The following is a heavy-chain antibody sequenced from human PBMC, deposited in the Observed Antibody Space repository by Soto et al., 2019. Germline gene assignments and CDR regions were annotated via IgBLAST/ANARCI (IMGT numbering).Heavy chain of an antibody. J-gene: IGHJ4*02. D-gene: IGHD1-7*01. CDR2: IRGDGDPP. V-gene: IGHV3-64D*06. CDR3: VKSWCGTDFDILD. Sequence: WVRQAPGKGLEYVSGIRGDGDPPFYADSVKGRFNISRDNSKNTLYLQMSSRSADDTAVYYCVKSWCGTDFDILDWGQGALVMVS.